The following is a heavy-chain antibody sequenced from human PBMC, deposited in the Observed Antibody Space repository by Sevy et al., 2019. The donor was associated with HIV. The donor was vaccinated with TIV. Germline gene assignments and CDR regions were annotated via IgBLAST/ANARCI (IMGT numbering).Heavy chain of an antibody. CDR3: ARVRYNYGQNYFDY. V-gene: IGHV3-11*06. J-gene: IGHJ4*02. Sequence: GGSLRLSCTASGFTFSDYYMSWIRQAPGKGLEWVSDISTSSNYIKYADSVKGRFTISRHNAKNSLYLQMNSLSAEETAVYFCARVRYNYGQNYFDYWGQGTLVTVSS. CDR2: ISTSSNYI. D-gene: IGHD5-18*01. CDR1: GFTFSDYY.